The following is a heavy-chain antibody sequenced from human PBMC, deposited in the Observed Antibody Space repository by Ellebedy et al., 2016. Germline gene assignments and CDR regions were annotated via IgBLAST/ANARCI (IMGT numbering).Heavy chain of an antibody. CDR2: IVFSGTAT. CDR1: GFTFSIAG. Sequence: GESLKISXAASGFTFSIAGMTWVRQAPGKGLEWVATIVFSGTATYYADSVKGRFTISRDNSNHTVYLQMNSLRAEDTAVYYCRQGHYADYWGQGTLVTVSS. V-gene: IGHV3-23*01. J-gene: IGHJ4*02. CDR3: RQGHYADY.